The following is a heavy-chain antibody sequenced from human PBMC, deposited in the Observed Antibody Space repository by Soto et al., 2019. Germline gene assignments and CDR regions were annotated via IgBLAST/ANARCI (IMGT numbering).Heavy chain of an antibody. CDR2: IDPGGGRT. CDR1: GYSFTTYY. CDR3: ARDYEYIWGDY. V-gene: IGHV1-46*01. D-gene: IGHD3-16*01. J-gene: IGHJ4*01. Sequence: QVQLVQSGAEMKKPGASVKVSCKASGYSFTTYYMHWVRQAPGQGLEWMGIIDPGGGRTTYAQKFQGIVTMTRDTSTSTLYMELSSLRSEDTALYYRARDYEYIWGDYWGHVTLVTVAS.